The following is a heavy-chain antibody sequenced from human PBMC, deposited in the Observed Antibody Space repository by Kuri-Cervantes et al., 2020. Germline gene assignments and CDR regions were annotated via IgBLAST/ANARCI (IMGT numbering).Heavy chain of an antibody. CDR2: ISWNSGSI. D-gene: IGHD3-22*01. CDR1: GFTFDDYA. Sequence: GGSLRLSCAASGFTFDDYAMHWVRQAPGKGLKWVSGISWNSGSIGYADSVKGRFTISRDNAKNSLYLQMNSLRAEDTALYYCAKDYDSSGYYYFDYWGQGTLVTVSS. V-gene: IGHV3-9*01. CDR3: AKDYDSSGYYYFDY. J-gene: IGHJ4*02.